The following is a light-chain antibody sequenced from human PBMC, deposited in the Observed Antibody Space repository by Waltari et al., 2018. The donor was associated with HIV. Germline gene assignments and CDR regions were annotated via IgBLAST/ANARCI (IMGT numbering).Light chain of an antibody. J-gene: IGLJ6*01. CDR2: RND. V-gene: IGLV1-47*01. CDR3: ASWDDALSSWL. Sequence: QSGLRQPPSTSRPPGQRVVISCSGSNSNSGKTYGPWFQQLPGAAPSLLIYRNDRRPSGVPDRFTAAKSGSSASLVISGLRSDDEAEYFCASWDDALSSWLFGGGTKLTVL. CDR1: NSNSGKTY.